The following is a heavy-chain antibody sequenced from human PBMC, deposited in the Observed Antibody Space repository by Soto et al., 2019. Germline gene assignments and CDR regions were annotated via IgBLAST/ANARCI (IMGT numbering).Heavy chain of an antibody. V-gene: IGHV5-51*01. CDR3: AINEGPNYYDTNGRLDY. CDR1: GYRFTSYW. Sequence: GESLKISCTVSGYRFTSYWIGWVRQMPGKGLECMGIIYPGDSDARYSPSFQGLVTISADKAIFTAYLQWSSLKASDTAMYFCAINEGPNYYDTNGRLDYWGHGTQVTVSS. J-gene: IGHJ4*01. CDR2: IYPGDSDA. D-gene: IGHD3-22*01.